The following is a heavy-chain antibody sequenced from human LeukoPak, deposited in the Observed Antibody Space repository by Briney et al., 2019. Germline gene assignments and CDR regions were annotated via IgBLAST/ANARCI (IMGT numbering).Heavy chain of an antibody. J-gene: IGHJ3*02. CDR1: EFTFSIYS. D-gene: IGHD1-14*01. Sequence: GGSLRLSCAASEFTFSIYSMNWVRQAPGKGLEWVSYIGSSSSPIYYADSVKGRFTISRDNAKNSLYLQMNSLRAEDTAVYYCVRDFPKTWTTEITPDIWGQGTMVTVSS. CDR2: IGSSSSPI. CDR3: VRDFPKTWTTEITPDI. V-gene: IGHV3-48*01.